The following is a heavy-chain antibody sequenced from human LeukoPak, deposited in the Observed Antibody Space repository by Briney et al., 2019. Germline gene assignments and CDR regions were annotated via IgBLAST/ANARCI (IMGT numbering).Heavy chain of an antibody. V-gene: IGHV4-4*07. CDR2: IYTSGST. CDR3: ARERGWERLHTFDI. J-gene: IGHJ3*02. Sequence: SETLSLTCTVSGGSISSYYWSWIRQPAGKGLEWIGRIYTSGSTNYNPSLKSRVTMSVDTSKNQFSLKLSSVTAADTAVYYCARERGWERLHTFDIWGQGTMVTVSS. CDR1: GGSISSYY. D-gene: IGHD1-26*01.